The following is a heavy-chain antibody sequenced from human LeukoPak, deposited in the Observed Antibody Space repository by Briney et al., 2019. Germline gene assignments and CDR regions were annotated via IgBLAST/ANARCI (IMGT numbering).Heavy chain of an antibody. Sequence: AGGSLRLSCAASGFTFTSYAMHWVRQAPGKGLEWVAVISYDGSNKYYADSVKGRFTISRDNSKNTLYLQMNSLRAEDTAVYYYASRDGYNFGFDYWGQGTLVTVSS. V-gene: IGHV3-30-3*01. CDR1: GFTFTSYA. J-gene: IGHJ4*02. CDR2: ISYDGSNK. CDR3: ASRDGYNFGFDY. D-gene: IGHD5-24*01.